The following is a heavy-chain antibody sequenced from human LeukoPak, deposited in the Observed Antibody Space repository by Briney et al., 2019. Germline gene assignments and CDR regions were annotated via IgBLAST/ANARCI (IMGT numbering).Heavy chain of an antibody. V-gene: IGHV3-23*01. Sequence: GGSLRLSCAASGFTFDDYGMSWVRQAPGKGLEWVSAISGSGGSTYYADSVKGRFTISRDNSKNTLYLQMNSLRAEDTAVYYCALDSSSWYFDYWGQGTLVTVSS. CDR2: ISGSGGST. CDR3: ALDSSSWYFDY. D-gene: IGHD6-13*01. J-gene: IGHJ4*02. CDR1: GFTFDDYG.